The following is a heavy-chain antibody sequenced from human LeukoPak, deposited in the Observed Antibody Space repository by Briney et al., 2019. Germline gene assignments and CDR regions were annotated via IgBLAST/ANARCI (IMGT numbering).Heavy chain of an antibody. CDR1: GGSISSYY. CDR3: AKMKYSSSSWYFQH. Sequence: SETLSLTCTVSGGSISSYYWSWIWQPPGKGLEWIGYIYYSGSTNYNPSLKSRVTISVDTSKNQFSLKLSSVTAADTAVYYCAKMKYSSSSWYFQHWGQGTLVTVSS. V-gene: IGHV4-59*12. J-gene: IGHJ1*01. D-gene: IGHD6-6*01. CDR2: IYYSGST.